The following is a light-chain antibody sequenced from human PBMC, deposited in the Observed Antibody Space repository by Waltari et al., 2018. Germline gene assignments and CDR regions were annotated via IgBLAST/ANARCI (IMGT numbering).Light chain of an antibody. J-gene: IGKJ1*01. V-gene: IGKV1-39*01. CDR3: QQTYTTPTWT. CDR2: AAS. CDR1: QTISKY. Sequence: DIQMTQSPLSLSASVGDRVTITCRARQTISKYLNWYQQKPGKAPKLLIHAASRLQSGVPSRCSGSGSETEFTLTINSLQLEDCAIYYCQQTYTTPTWTFGQGTRVDIK.